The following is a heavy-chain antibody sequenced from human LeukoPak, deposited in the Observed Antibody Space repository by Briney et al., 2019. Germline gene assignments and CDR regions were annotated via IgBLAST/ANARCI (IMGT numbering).Heavy chain of an antibody. Sequence: PGGSLRLSCAASGFTFSSYGMHWVRQAPGKGLEWVAVISYDGSDKYSADSVKGRFTISRDNSKNTLYLQMNSLRAEDTAVYYCAKGSGSDAFDIWGQGTMVTVSS. J-gene: IGHJ3*02. CDR1: GFTFSSYG. CDR2: ISYDGSDK. CDR3: AKGSGSDAFDI. D-gene: IGHD1-26*01. V-gene: IGHV3-30*18.